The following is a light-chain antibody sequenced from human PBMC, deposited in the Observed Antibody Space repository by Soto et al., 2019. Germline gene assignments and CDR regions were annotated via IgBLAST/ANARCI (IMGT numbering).Light chain of an antibody. CDR1: QSVTSSY. Sequence: EIVLTQSPGTLSLSPGERATLSCRASQSVTSSYLGWYQQKPVQAPRLLISGASSRATGIPDRFSGSGSGTDLTLTISRLEPEDFAVYYCDQSGTSPWTFGQGTKVDIK. CDR2: GAS. V-gene: IGKV3-20*01. CDR3: DQSGTSPWT. J-gene: IGKJ1*01.